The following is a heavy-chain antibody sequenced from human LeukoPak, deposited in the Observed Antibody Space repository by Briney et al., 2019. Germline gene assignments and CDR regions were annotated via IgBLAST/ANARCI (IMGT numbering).Heavy chain of an antibody. V-gene: IGHV1-69*05. Sequence: ASVKVSCKASGGTFSSYAISWVRQAPGQGLEWMGGIIPIFGTANYAQKFQGRVTITTDESTSTAYMELSSLRSEDTAVYYCARGTGYSYGYGDYYYYMDVWGKGTMVTVSS. CDR2: IIPIFGTA. D-gene: IGHD5-18*01. CDR3: ARGTGYSYGYGDYYYYMDV. J-gene: IGHJ6*03. CDR1: GGTFSSYA.